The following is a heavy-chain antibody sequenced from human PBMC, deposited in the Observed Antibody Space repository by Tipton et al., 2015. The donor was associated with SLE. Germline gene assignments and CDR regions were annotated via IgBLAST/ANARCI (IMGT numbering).Heavy chain of an antibody. CDR3: ARDLSPQGWEMGALGY. V-gene: IGHV1-18*01. CDR1: GYIFTNYY. D-gene: IGHD1-26*01. Sequence: QLVQSGAEVKKPGASVKVSCKASGYIFTNYYISWVRQAPGQGLEWMGRISAYNGNTIYAQKFQHRVTMTIDISTNTAYMELRSLRSDDTAVYYCARDLSPQGWEMGALGYWGQGTLVTVSS. J-gene: IGHJ4*02. CDR2: ISAYNGNT.